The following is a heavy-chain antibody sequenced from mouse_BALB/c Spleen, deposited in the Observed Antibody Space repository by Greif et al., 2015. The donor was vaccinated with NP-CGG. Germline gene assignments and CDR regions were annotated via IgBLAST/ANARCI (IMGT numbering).Heavy chain of an antibody. CDR2: ISNLAYSI. CDR3: ARAMVTTRYYAMDY. D-gene: IGHD2-2*01. CDR1: GFTFSDYG. V-gene: IGHV5-15*02. J-gene: IGHJ4*01. Sequence: EVMLVESGGGLVQPGGSRKLSCAASGFTFSDYGMAWVRQAPGKGPEWVAFISNLAYSIYYADTVTGRFTISRENAKNTLYLEMSSLRSEDTAMYYCARAMVTTRYYAMDYWGQGTSVNVSS.